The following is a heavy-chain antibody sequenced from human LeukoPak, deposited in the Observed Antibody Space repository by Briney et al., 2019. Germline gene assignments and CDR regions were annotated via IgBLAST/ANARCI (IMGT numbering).Heavy chain of an antibody. CDR2: IIPIFGTA. D-gene: IGHD2-15*01. V-gene: IGHV1-69*05. CDR3: AITRDIVVVVAAPNFQH. J-gene: IGHJ1*01. CDR1: GGTFSSYA. Sequence: SVKVSCKASGGTFSSYAISWVRQAPGQGLEWVGRIIPIFGTANYAQKFQGRVTITTDESTSTAYMELSSLRSEDTAVYYCAITRDIVVVVAAPNFQHWGQGTLVTVSS.